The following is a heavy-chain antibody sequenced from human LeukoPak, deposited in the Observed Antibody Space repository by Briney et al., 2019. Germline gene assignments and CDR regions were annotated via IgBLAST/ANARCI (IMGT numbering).Heavy chain of an antibody. J-gene: IGHJ4*02. Sequence: SQTLSLTCTVYGDFISSGNYYWTWIRQPAGKGLEWIGRIHTSGSTNYNPSLKSRVTMSVDTSKNQFSLKLNSVTAADTAVYYCARDTYYYDSSGYSSFDYWGQGTLVTVSS. CDR2: IHTSGST. CDR1: GDFISSGNYY. CDR3: ARDTYYYDSSGYSSFDY. V-gene: IGHV4-61*02. D-gene: IGHD3-22*01.